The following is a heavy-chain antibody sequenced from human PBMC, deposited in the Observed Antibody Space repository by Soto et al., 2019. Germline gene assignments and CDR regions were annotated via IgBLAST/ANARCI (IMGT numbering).Heavy chain of an antibody. CDR3: AKDRWEFTGYFDS. V-gene: IGHV3-30*18. J-gene: IGHJ4*02. Sequence: QVQLVESGGGVVQPGTSLRLSCAASGFTFSTYAMHWVRQAPGKGLEWVAMISKDGNDQYYADSVKGRFTVSRDNSKNTVSLQMHSLRPEATAFYYCAKDRWEFTGYFDSWGQATLVTVSS. CDR1: GFTFSTYA. D-gene: IGHD1-26*01. CDR2: ISKDGNDQ.